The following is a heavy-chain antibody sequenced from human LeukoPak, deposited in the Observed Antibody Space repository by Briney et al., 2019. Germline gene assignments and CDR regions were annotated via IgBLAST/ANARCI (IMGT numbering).Heavy chain of an antibody. CDR3: ARNRLGDYYFDY. D-gene: IGHD2-21*02. CDR1: GGSISNYY. Sequence: SETLSLTCTVSGGSISNYYWSWIRQPPGKGLEWIGYIYHSGSTNYNPSLKSRVTISVDTSKNRFSLKVISVTAADTAVYYCARNRLGDYYFDYWGQGTLVTVSS. J-gene: IGHJ4*02. V-gene: IGHV4-59*01. CDR2: IYHSGST.